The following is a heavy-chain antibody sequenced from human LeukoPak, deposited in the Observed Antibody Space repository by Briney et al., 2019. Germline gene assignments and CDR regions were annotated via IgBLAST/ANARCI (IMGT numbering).Heavy chain of an antibody. CDR1: GYTFTSYD. CDR3: ARVAYCGGDCNYYGMDV. J-gene: IGHJ6*04. D-gene: IGHD2-21*02. V-gene: IGHV1-8*01. Sequence: ASVKVSCKASGYTFTSYDINWVRQATGQGLEWMGWMNPNSGNTGYAQKFQGRVTMTRDTSISTAYMELRSLRSDDTAVYYCARVAYCGGDCNYYGMDVWGKGTTVTVSS. CDR2: MNPNSGNT.